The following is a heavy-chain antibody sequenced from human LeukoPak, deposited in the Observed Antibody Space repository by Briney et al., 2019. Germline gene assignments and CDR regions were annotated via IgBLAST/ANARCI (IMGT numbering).Heavy chain of an antibody. J-gene: IGHJ4*02. V-gene: IGHV3-11*04. D-gene: IGHD4-17*01. CDR3: ARDRHDYRDYGARWKRGFDY. Sequence: PGGSPRLSCAASGFTFSDYYMSWIRQAPGKGLEWVSYISSSGSTIYYADSVKGRFTISRDNAKNSLYLQMNSLRAEDTAVYYCARDRHDYRDYGARWKRGFDYWGQGTLVTVSS. CDR1: GFTFSDYY. CDR2: ISSSGSTI.